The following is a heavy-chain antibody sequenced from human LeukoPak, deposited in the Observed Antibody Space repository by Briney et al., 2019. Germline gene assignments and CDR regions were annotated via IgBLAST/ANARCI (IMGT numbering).Heavy chain of an antibody. CDR1: GFTFSSYA. V-gene: IGHV3-30-3*01. J-gene: IGHJ4*02. Sequence: GRSLRLSCAASGFTFSSYAMHWVRQAPGKGLEWVAVISYDGSDKYYADSVKGRFTISRDNSKNTLYLQMNSLRAEDTAVYYCARGHYYDSSGYRYYFDYWGQGTLVTVSS. CDR2: ISYDGSDK. CDR3: ARGHYYDSSGYRYYFDY. D-gene: IGHD3-22*01.